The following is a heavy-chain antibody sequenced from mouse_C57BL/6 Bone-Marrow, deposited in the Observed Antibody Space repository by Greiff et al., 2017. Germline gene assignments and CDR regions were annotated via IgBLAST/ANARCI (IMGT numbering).Heavy chain of an antibody. CDR2: IYPSDSET. CDR1: GYTFTSYW. V-gene: IGHV1-61*01. J-gene: IGHJ3*01. CDR3: YRRAQAPFAY. Sequence: VQLQQPGAELVRPGSSVKLSCTASGYTFTSYWMDWVKQRPGQGLEWIGNIYPSDSETHYNQKFKDKATLTVTKSSSTAYMQLSSLTSEAAAVCYCYRRAQAPFAYWGQGTLVTVSA. D-gene: IGHD3-1*01.